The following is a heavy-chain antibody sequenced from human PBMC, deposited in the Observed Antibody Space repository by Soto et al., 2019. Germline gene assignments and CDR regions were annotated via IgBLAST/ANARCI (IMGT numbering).Heavy chain of an antibody. CDR3: ARWSYLDY. CDR2: ISGSDGKT. CDR1: GFSFGSYA. Sequence: RGSLRLSCAASGFSFGSYALSWVRQAPGKGLEWVSTISGSDGKTFYADSVKGRFSISRDTSQSTLYLQMNSLRADDTAMYYCARWSYLDYWGQGTRVTVS. J-gene: IGHJ4*02. D-gene: IGHD3-3*01. V-gene: IGHV3-23*01.